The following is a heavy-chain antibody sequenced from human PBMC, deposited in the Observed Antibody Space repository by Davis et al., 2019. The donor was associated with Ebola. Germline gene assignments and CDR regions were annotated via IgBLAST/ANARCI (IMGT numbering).Heavy chain of an antibody. Sequence: PGGSLRLSCTMSDSTFSSYAMHWVRQAPGKGLEWVASIYYDGSHARYGDAVRGRFTISRDNSKNTLYLHLDSLRVDDTAVYSCARGDFQCSTTNCHIISGAGDFYYGLDVWGQGTTVTVSS. D-gene: IGHD2/OR15-2a*01. CDR1: DSTFSSYA. CDR2: IYYDGSHA. V-gene: IGHV3-33*03. CDR3: ARGDFQCSTTNCHIISGAGDFYYGLDV. J-gene: IGHJ6*02.